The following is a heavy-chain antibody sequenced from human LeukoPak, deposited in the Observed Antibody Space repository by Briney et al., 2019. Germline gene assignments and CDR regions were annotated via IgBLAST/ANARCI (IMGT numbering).Heavy chain of an antibody. V-gene: IGHV1-69*04. D-gene: IGHD3-3*01. CDR1: GGTFSSYA. CDR3: ARAITIYYGMDV. Sequence: GSSVKVSCKASGGTFSSYAISWVRQAPGQGLEWMGRIVPILGIANYAQKFQGRVTITADKSTSTAYMELSSLRSEDTAVYYCARAITIYYGMDVWGQETTVTVSS. CDR2: IVPILGIA. J-gene: IGHJ6*02.